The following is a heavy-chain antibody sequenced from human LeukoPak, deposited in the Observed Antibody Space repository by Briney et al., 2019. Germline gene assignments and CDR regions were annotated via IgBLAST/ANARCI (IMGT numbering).Heavy chain of an antibody. Sequence: PSETLSLTCTVSGGSVSSSNYYWGWIRQPPGKGLEWIGNIYYSGTTYYNPSLKSRVTISVDTSKNQFSLKMSSVTAADTAVYYCARQSSTGLAYWGQGTLVTVSS. D-gene: IGHD1-1*01. V-gene: IGHV4-39*01. CDR1: GGSVSSSNYY. CDR3: ARQSSTGLAY. J-gene: IGHJ4*02. CDR2: IYYSGTT.